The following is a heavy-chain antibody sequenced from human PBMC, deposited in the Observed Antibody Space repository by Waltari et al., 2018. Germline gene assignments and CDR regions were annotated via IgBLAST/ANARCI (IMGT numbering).Heavy chain of an antibody. CDR2: ISTYNGNT. J-gene: IGHJ5*02. CDR1: GSIFTSYG. CDR3: ARGPSNYNWFDP. V-gene: IGHV1-18*01. Sequence: QIQLVQSGAEVKKPGASVKVSCTVSGSIFTSYGVNWVRQAPGQGLEWMGWISTYNGNTNYARNLQGRVTMTRDTSMSTAYMELRSLKSDDTAVYYCARGPSNYNWFDPWGQGTLVTVSS. D-gene: IGHD4-4*01.